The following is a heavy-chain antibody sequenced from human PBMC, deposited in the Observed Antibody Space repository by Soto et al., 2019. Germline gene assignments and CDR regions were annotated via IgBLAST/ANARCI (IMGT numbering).Heavy chain of an antibody. V-gene: IGHV3-15*01. Sequence: WSLRLSCAASGFTFSNAWMSWVRQAPGKGLEWVGHIKSKTDGGTTDYAAPVKGRFTISRDDSKNTLYLQMNSLKTEDTAVYYCLHYYYGMDVWGQGTTVTVSS. CDR3: LHYYYGMDV. CDR1: GFTFSNAW. CDR2: IKSKTDGGTT. J-gene: IGHJ6*02.